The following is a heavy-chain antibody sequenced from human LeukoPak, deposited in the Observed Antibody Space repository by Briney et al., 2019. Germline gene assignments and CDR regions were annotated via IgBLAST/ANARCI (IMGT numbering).Heavy chain of an antibody. D-gene: IGHD5-18*01. CDR1: GFTFSTYT. J-gene: IGHJ4*02. V-gene: IGHV3-21*01. CDR2: IGSGGRHV. CDR3: ARSGYTYGFDY. Sequence: GGSLRLSCAASGFTFSTYTMNWVRQAPGKGLEWVASIGSGGRHVHYADSVKGRFTISRDNAKNSLYLQMNSLRAEDTAVYYCARSGYTYGFDYWGQGTLVTVSS.